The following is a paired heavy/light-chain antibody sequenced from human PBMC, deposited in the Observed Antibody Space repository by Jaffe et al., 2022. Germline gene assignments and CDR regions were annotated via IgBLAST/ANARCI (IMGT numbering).Heavy chain of an antibody. J-gene: IGHJ4*02. CDR3: ARAPYSNSDYFDY. V-gene: IGHV1-46*03. D-gene: IGHD4-4*01. Sequence: QVQLVQSGAEVKKPGASVKVSCKASGYSFTSYYMHWVRQAPGQGLEWMGIIDPRGDRTSYAQKFQGRVTMTRDTSTSTVYMELSSLRSEDTAVYYCARAPYSNSDYFDYWGQGTLVTVSS. CDR2: IDPRGDRT. CDR1: GYSFTSYY.
Light chain of an antibody. CDR3: QQSYSRPPT. Sequence: DIQMTQSPSSLSASVGDRVTITCRASQTISSYLNWYQQKPGKAPKLLISAASSLQSGVPSRFSGSGSGTDFTLTISSLQPEDFATYCCQQSYSRPPTFGQGTKVEIK. CDR1: QTISSY. CDR2: AAS. V-gene: IGKV1-39*01. J-gene: IGKJ1*01.